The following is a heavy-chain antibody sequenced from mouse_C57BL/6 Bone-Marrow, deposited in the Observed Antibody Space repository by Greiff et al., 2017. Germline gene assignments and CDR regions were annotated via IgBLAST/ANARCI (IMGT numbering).Heavy chain of an antibody. Sequence: EVQRVESGGGLVKPGGSLKLSCAASGFTFSDYGMHWVRQAPEKGLAWVAYISSGSSTIYYADTVKGRFTISRDNAKNTLFLQMTSLRSEDTAMYYCARGYYSNYGGYAMDYWGQGTSVTVSS. J-gene: IGHJ4*01. CDR3: ARGYYSNYGGYAMDY. CDR2: ISSGSSTI. CDR1: GFTFSDYG. V-gene: IGHV5-17*01. D-gene: IGHD2-5*01.